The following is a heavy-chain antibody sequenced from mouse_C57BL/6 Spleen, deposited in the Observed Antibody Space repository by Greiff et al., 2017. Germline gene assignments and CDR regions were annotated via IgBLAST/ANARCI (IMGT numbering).Heavy chain of an antibody. J-gene: IGHJ2*01. V-gene: IGHV1-54*01. CDR1: GYAFTNYL. Sequence: QVQLQQSGAELVRPGTSVKVSCKASGYAFTNYLIEWVKQRPGQGLEWIGVINPGSGGTNYNEKFKGKATLTADKSSSTAYLQLSSLTSEDSAVYFCARGSYGYDGYFDYWGQGTTLTVSS. CDR2: INPGSGGT. D-gene: IGHD2-2*01. CDR3: ARGSYGYDGYFDY.